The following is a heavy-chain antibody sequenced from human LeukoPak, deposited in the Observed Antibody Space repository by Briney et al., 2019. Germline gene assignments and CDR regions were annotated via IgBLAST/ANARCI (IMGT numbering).Heavy chain of an antibody. Sequence: GASVKVSCKASGYTFTSYGISWVRQAPGQGLEWMGWISAYNGNTNYAQKLQGRVTMTTDTSTSTAYMELRSLRSDDTAVYYCARAPDLIVVVPAAMVGCFDYWGQGTLVTVSS. V-gene: IGHV1-18*01. CDR1: GYTFTSYG. D-gene: IGHD2-2*01. CDR3: ARAPDLIVVVPAAMVGCFDY. J-gene: IGHJ4*02. CDR2: ISAYNGNT.